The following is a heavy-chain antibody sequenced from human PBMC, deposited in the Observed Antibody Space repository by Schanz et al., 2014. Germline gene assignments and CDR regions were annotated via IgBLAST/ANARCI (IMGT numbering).Heavy chain of an antibody. CDR2: VSRSTPDI. CDR1: GFTFRGYA. Sequence: EVQLLESGGGLVQPGGSLRLSCAASGFTFRGYAMSWVRQAPGKGLEWVSYVSRSTPDIYYADSVKGRFTMSRDNAENALYLQMNSLRAEDTGLYFCARGGSGSHYRLDYWGQGTLVTVSS. CDR3: ARGGSGSHYRLDY. V-gene: IGHV3-48*01. D-gene: IGHD1-26*01. J-gene: IGHJ4*02.